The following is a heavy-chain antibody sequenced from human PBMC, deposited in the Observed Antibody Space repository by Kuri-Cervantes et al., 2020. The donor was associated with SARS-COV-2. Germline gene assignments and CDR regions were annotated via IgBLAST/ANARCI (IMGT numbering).Heavy chain of an antibody. Sequence: GESLKISCAASGFTFSSYAMSWVRQAPGKGLEWVSVICSGGSSTYYADSVKGRFTISRDNSKNTLYLQMNSLRAEDTAVYYCAKDGSIAIGATGMDVWGQGTTVTVSS. V-gene: IGHV3-23*03. CDR3: AKDGSIAIGATGMDV. J-gene: IGHJ6*02. D-gene: IGHD5-12*01. CDR2: ICSGGSST. CDR1: GFTFSSYA.